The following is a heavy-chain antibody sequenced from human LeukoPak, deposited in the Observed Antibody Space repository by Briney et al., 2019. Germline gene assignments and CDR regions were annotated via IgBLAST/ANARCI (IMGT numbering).Heavy chain of an antibody. V-gene: IGHV3-23*01. CDR2: ISGSGGST. J-gene: IGHJ5*02. D-gene: IGHD3-3*01. CDR1: GFTFSSYA. Sequence: PGGSLRLSCAASGFTFSSYAMSWVRQAPGKGLEWVSAISGSGGSTYYADSVKGRFTISRDNSKNTLYLQMNSPRAEDTAVYYCAKDAGDPRVFWSLSRNNWFDPWGQGTLVTVSS. CDR3: AKDAGDPRVFWSLSRNNWFDP.